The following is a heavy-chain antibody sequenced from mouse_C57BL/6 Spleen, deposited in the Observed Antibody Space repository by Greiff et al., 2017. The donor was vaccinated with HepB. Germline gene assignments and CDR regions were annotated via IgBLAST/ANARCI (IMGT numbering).Heavy chain of an antibody. D-gene: IGHD3-2*01. CDR3: ARDRRGY. CDR1: GYSFTGYY. V-gene: IGHV1-42*01. Sequence: VQLKESGPELVKPGASVKISCKASGYSFTGYYMNWVKQSPEKSLEWIGEINPSTGGTTYNQKFKAKATLTVDKSSSTAYMQLKSLTSEDSAVYYCARDRRGYWGQGTTLTVSS. J-gene: IGHJ2*01. CDR2: INPSTGGT.